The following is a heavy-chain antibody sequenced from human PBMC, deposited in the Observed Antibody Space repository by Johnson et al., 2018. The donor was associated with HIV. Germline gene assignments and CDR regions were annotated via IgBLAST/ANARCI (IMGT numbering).Heavy chain of an antibody. J-gene: IGHJ3*02. V-gene: IGHV3-15*01. D-gene: IGHD1-26*01. CDR1: GFTFSNAW. Sequence: VQLVESGGGVVQPGRSLRLSCAASGFTFSNAWMSWVRQAPGKGLEWVGRIKSKTDGGTTDYAAPVKGRFTISRDDSKNTLYLQMNSLKTEDTAVYYCTTERGDPLIGSGSHDAFDIWGQGTIVTVSS. CDR2: IKSKTDGGTT. CDR3: TTERGDPLIGSGSHDAFDI.